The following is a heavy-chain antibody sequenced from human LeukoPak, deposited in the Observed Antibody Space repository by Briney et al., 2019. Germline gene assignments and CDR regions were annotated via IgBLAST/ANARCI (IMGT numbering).Heavy chain of an antibody. J-gene: IGHJ3*02. CDR1: GYTLTELS. Sequence: ASVKVSCKVSGYTLTELSMHWVRQAPGKGLEWRGGFDPEDGETIYAQKFQGRVTMTEDTSTDTAYMELSSLRSEDTAVYYCATVAAFSWGASAFDIWGQGTMVTVSS. CDR3: ATVAAFSWGASAFDI. CDR2: FDPEDGET. D-gene: IGHD3-16*01. V-gene: IGHV1-24*01.